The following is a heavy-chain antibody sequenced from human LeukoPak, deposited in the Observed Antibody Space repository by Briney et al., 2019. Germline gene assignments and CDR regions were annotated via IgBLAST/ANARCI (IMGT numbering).Heavy chain of an antibody. CDR1: GHTPTELS. J-gene: IGHJ6*04. D-gene: IGHD3-9*01. CDR2: FDPVVGET. CDR3: ATNLGVLRYFDWLSPGYYGMDV. V-gene: IGHV1-24*01. Sequence: GATVNVSSKLYGHTPTELSMHWERQLPGKWLEWVGGFDPVVGETIYGQKIQGRVTMNEDTATDTAYMELSSVRSEDTAVYYCATNLGVLRYFDWLSPGYYGMDVWGKGTTVTVSS.